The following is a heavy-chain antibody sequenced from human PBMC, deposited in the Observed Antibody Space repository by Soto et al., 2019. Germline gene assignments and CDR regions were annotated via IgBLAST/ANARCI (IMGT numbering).Heavy chain of an antibody. CDR2: ISGSGGST. CDR3: ALISIVYYDFWSGYYPDNDFDY. Sequence: GGSLRLSCAASGFTFSSYAMSWVRQAPGKGLEWVSAISGSGGSTYYADSVKGRFTISRDNSKNTLYLQMNSLRAEDTAVYYCALISIVYYDFWSGYYPDNDFDYWGQGTLVTVSS. J-gene: IGHJ4*02. V-gene: IGHV3-23*01. D-gene: IGHD3-3*01. CDR1: GFTFSSYA.